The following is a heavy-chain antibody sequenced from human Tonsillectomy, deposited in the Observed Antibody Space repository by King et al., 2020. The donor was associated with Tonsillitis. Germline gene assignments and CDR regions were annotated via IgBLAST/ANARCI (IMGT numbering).Heavy chain of an antibody. V-gene: IGHV3-21*01. J-gene: IGHJ3*02. CDR1: GFTFSTYT. CDR3: ARDQDYGGSQSAFDI. Sequence: VQLVESGGGLVKPGGSLRLSCAASGFTFSTYTMNWVRQAPGKGLEWVASISSSSSYIYYTDSLKGRFIITRDNAKNSLYLQMNSLRDEDTAVYYCARDQDYGGSQSAFDIWGQGTLVNVSS. D-gene: IGHD4-23*01. CDR2: ISSSSSYI.